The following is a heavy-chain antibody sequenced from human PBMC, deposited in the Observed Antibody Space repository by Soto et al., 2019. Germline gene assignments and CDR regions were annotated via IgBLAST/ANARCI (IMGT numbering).Heavy chain of an antibody. J-gene: IGHJ4*02. V-gene: IGHV4-34*01. CDR1: GGSFSGYY. CDR3: AREGDSSGYYGIPDY. Sequence: SETLSLTCAVYGGSFSGYYWSWIRQPPGKGLEWIGEINHSGSTNYNPSLKSRVTISVDTSKNQFSLKLSSVTAAGTAVYYCAREGDSSGYYGIPDYWGQGTLVTVSS. CDR2: INHSGST. D-gene: IGHD3-22*01.